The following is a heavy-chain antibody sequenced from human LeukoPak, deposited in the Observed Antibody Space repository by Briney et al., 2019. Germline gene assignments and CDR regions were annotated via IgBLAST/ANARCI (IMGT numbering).Heavy chain of an antibody. CDR1: GFTFSGSA. V-gene: IGHV3-73*01. CDR2: IRSKANSYAT. Sequence: GGSLRLSCAASGFTFSGSAMHWVRQASGKGLEWVGRIRSKANSYATAYAASVKGRFTISRDDSKNTAYLQMNSLKTEDTAVYYCTTLPELSIVGATYYYYYGMDVWGQGTTVTVSS. CDR3: TTLPELSIVGATYYYYYGMDV. J-gene: IGHJ6*02. D-gene: IGHD1-26*01.